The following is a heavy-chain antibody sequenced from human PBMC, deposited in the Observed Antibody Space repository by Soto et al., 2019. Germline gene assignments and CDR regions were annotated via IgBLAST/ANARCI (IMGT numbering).Heavy chain of an antibody. CDR3: ANGDSSGFEYFQS. CDR2: VSFDGTNK. V-gene: IGHV3-30*18. J-gene: IGHJ1*01. CDR1: GFTFSSHG. Sequence: QVQLVDSGGGVVQPGMTLRLSCTASGFTFSSHGMHWVRQAPGKGLEWVAVVSFDGTNKNYADSVRGRFTISRDNSKNTLYLQMSSLRAEDTAVYYCANGDSSGFEYFQSWGQGTLVTVSS. D-gene: IGHD3-22*01.